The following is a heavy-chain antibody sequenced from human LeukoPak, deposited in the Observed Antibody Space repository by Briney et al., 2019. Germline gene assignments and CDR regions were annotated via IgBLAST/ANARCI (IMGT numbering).Heavy chain of an antibody. V-gene: IGHV3-15*01. J-gene: IGHJ6*04. CDR3: TTDSPYYYYGMDV. Sequence: PVGSLRLSCAASGFTFSNAWMSWVRQAPGKGLEWVGRIKSKTDGGTTDYAAPVKGRFTISRDDSKNTLYLQMNSLKTEDTAVYYCTTDSPYYYYGMDVWGKGTTVTVSS. CDR1: GFTFSNAW. CDR2: IKSKTDGGTT.